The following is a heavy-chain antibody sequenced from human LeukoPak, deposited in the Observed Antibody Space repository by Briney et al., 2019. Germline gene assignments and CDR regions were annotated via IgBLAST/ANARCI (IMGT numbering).Heavy chain of an antibody. J-gene: IGHJ4*02. CDR1: GGSFSGYY. V-gene: IGHV4-34*01. CDR3: ARGGYYYDSSGLHY. CDR2: INHSGST. Sequence: SETLSLTCAVYGGSFSGYYWSWIRQPPGKGLEWIGEINHSGSTDYNPSLKSRVTISVDTSKNRFSLKLSSVTAADTAVYYCARGGYYYDSSGLHYWGQGTLVTVSS. D-gene: IGHD3-22*01.